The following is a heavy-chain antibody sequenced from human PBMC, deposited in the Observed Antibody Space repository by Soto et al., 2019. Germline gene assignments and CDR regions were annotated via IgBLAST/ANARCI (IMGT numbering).Heavy chain of an antibody. D-gene: IGHD3-22*01. Sequence: GGSLRLSCAASGFTFSSYGMHWVRQAPGKGLEWVAVISYDGSNKYYADSVKGRFTISRDNSKNTLYLQMNSLRAEDTAVYYCARASYYYDSSGPIDYWGQGTLVTVSS. CDR2: ISYDGSNK. CDR1: GFTFSSYG. J-gene: IGHJ4*02. CDR3: ARASYYYDSSGPIDY. V-gene: IGHV3-30*03.